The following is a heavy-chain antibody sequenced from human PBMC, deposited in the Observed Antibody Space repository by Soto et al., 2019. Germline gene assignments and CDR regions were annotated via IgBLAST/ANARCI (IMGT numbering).Heavy chain of an antibody. J-gene: IGHJ6*02. CDR2: IIPIFGTA. CDR1: GGTVSSYA. CDR3: ARGGHYYYYYGMDV. V-gene: IGHV1-69*13. Sequence: RASVKVSCKASGGTVSSYAISWVRQAPGQGLEWMGGIIPIFGTANYAQKFQGRVTITADESTSTAYMELSSLRSEDTAVYYCARGGHYYYYYGMDVWGQGTTVTVSS.